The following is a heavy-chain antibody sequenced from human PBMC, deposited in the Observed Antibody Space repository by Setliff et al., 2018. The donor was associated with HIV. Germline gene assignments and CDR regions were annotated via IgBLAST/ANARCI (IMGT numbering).Heavy chain of an antibody. Sequence: GASVKVSCKASGYTFTGYYMHWVRQAPGQGLEWMGWINPHSGYTNYAQKFQDRVTMTRDTSVNIAYMELSSLSSEDTAVYYCARGWEGGMDYWGQGTLVTVSS. CDR3: ARGWEGGMDY. D-gene: IGHD1-26*01. CDR2: INPHSGYT. V-gene: IGHV1-2*02. J-gene: IGHJ4*02. CDR1: GYTFTGYY.